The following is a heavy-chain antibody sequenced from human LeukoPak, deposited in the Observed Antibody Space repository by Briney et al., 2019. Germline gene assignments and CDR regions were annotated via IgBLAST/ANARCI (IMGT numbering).Heavy chain of an antibody. J-gene: IGHJ6*02. V-gene: IGHV4-4*02. CDR2: IYHSGST. D-gene: IGHD2-21*01. Sequence: SGTLSLTCAVSGGSISSSNWWSWVRQPPGKGLEWIGEIYHSGSTNYNPSLKSRVTISVDKSKNQFSLKLSSVTAADTAVHYCAREVAYCGGDCYYGMDVWGQGTTVTVSS. CDR1: GGSISSSNW. CDR3: AREVAYCGGDCYYGMDV.